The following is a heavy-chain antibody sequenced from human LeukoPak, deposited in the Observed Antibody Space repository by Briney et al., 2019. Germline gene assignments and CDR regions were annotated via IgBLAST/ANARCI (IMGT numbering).Heavy chain of an antibody. J-gene: IGHJ4*02. Sequence: GGSLRLSCAASGFTFSSYSMNWVRQAPGKGLEWVSSISSSSSYIYYADSVKGRFTISRDNAKNSLYLQMNSLRAEDTAVYYCARLTTVTTSSGDYWGQGTLVTVSS. D-gene: IGHD4-17*01. CDR1: GFTFSSYS. CDR2: ISSSSSYI. V-gene: IGHV3-21*01. CDR3: ARLTTVTTSSGDY.